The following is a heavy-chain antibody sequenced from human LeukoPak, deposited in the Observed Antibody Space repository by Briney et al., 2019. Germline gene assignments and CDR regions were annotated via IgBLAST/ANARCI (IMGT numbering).Heavy chain of an antibody. D-gene: IGHD3-16*02. CDR3: ARALGWASSRYPFDG. Sequence: SETLSLTCTVSGGSISSSNYYWGWIRQPPGKGLEWIGSRYYSGNTDYNPSLKSRVTISVHTSKIQCFLKVNSVTAADTAVYYCARALGWASSRYPFDGWGQGTLVAVSS. J-gene: IGHJ4*02. V-gene: IGHV4-39*01. CDR2: RYYSGNT. CDR1: GGSISSSNYY.